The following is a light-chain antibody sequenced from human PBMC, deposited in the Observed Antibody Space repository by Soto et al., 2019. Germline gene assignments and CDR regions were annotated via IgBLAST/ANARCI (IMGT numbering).Light chain of an antibody. J-gene: IGKJ4*01. Sequence: DIQMTQSPSSLSASVGDRVTITCRARQRISTYLNWYQQKPGKAPKLLIFATSSLQSRVPSRFSGSGSGTDFTLTINSLQPEDSATYYCQQSYSNPVTFGGGTKVGIK. CDR1: QRISTY. V-gene: IGKV1-39*01. CDR3: QQSYSNPVT. CDR2: ATS.